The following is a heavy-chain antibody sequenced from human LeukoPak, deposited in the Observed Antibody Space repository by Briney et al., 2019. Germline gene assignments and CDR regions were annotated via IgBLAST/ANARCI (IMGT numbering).Heavy chain of an antibody. D-gene: IGHD2-2*01. CDR1: GGTFSSYA. CDR3: ARDSTGGQLQASYFDY. V-gene: IGHV1-69*13. J-gene: IGHJ4*02. CDR2: IIPIFGTA. Sequence: SAKVSCKASGGTFSSYAISWVRQAPGQGLEWMGGIIPIFGTANYAQKFQGRVTITADESTSTAYMELSSLRSEDTAVYYCARDSTGGQLQASYFDYWGQGTLVTVSS.